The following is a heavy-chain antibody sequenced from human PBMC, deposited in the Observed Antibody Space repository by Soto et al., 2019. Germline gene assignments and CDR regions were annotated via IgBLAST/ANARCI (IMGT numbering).Heavy chain of an antibody. CDR3: VNAGVRALILEVPAYFDL. J-gene: IGHJ4*02. Sequence: EVQLVESGGGLVQPGRSLRLSCAASGFIFENSGMHWVRQAPGKGLEWVSGISWNSGNIGYADSVKGRFSISRDNAKKSLYLQMHSLRPDCTAFYFCVNAGVRALILEVPAYFDLWGLGTLVNVSP. V-gene: IGHV3-9*01. D-gene: IGHD3-3*01. CDR2: ISWNSGNI. CDR1: GFIFENSG.